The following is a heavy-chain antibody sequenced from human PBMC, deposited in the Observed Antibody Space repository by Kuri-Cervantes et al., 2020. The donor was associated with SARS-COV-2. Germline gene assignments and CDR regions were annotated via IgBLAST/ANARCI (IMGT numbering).Heavy chain of an antibody. J-gene: IGHJ4*02. CDR3: ARVRGASYYFDY. V-gene: IGHV3-21*01. CDR1: GFTFSSYS. Sequence: GESLKISCAASGFTFSSYSMNWVRQAPGKGLEWVSSISRSSSYIYYADSVKGRFTISRDNAKNSLYLQMNSLRAEDTAVYYCARVRGASYYFDYWGQGTLVTVSS. CDR2: ISRSSSYI. D-gene: IGHD1-26*01.